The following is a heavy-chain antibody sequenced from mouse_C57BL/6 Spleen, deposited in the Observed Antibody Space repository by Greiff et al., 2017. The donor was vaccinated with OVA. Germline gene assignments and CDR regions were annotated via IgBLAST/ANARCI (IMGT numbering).Heavy chain of an antibody. D-gene: IGHD2-5*01. CDR3: ARVGYSNYAMDY. CDR2: IDPSDSYT. CDR1: GYTFTSYW. J-gene: IGHJ4*01. Sequence: QVQLQQPGAELVRPGTSVKLSCKASGYTFTSYWMHWVKQRPGQGLEWIGVIDPSDSYTNYNQKFKGKATLTVDTSSSTAYMQLSNLTSEDSAVYDCARVGYSNYAMDYWGQGTSVTVSS. V-gene: IGHV1-59*01.